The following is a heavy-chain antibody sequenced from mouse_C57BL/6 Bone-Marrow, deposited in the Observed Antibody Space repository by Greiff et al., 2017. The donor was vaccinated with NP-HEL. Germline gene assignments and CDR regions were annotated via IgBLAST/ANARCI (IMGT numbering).Heavy chain of an antibody. Sequence: DVHLVESGGGLVQPGGSLKLSCAASGFTFSDYYMYWVRQTPEKRLEWVAYISNGGGSTYYPDTVKGRFTISRDNAKNTLYLQMSRLKSEDTAMYYCARWGFDYWGQGTTLTVSS. V-gene: IGHV5-12*01. CDR3: ARWGFDY. J-gene: IGHJ2*01. CDR2: ISNGGGST. CDR1: GFTFSDYY.